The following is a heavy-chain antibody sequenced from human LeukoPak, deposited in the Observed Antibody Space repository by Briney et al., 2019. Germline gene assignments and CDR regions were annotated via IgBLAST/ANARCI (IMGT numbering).Heavy chain of an antibody. CDR2: ISASGDVT. CDR1: RFSFSTYP. V-gene: IGHV3-23*01. D-gene: IGHD1-26*01. CDR3: VKSLLTTASGTGRAFDI. J-gene: IGHJ3*02. Sequence: GGSLRLSCEASRFSFSTYPMGWVRRAPGKGLEWVSGISASGDVTFHADPLKGRFTISRDNSKNTLYLQMDSLRAEDTAKYYCVKSLLTTASGTGRAFDIWGQGTMVTVSA.